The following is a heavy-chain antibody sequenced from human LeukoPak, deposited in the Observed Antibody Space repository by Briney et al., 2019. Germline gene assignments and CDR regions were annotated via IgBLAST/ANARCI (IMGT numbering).Heavy chain of an antibody. Sequence: ASVKVSCKASGYTFTSYYMHWVRQAPGQGLEWMGIINPSGGSTSYAQKFQGRVTMTRDTSTSTVYMELSSLRSEDTAAYYCARAFPFIRETRGYDAFDIWGQGTMVTVSS. J-gene: IGHJ3*02. D-gene: IGHD3-10*01. V-gene: IGHV1-46*01. CDR3: ARAFPFIRETRGYDAFDI. CDR1: GYTFTSYY. CDR2: INPSGGST.